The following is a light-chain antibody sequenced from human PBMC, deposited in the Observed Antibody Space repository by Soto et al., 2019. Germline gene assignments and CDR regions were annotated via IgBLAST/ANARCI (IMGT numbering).Light chain of an antibody. J-gene: IGKJ1*01. CDR3: QQSYSTPRP. V-gene: IGKV1-39*01. CDR2: AAS. CDR1: QSISSY. Sequence: DIQMTQSPSSLSASVGDRVTITCRASQSISSYLNWYQQKPGKATKLLIYAASSLQSGVPSRFRVSGSGTDFTLTISILQPEYFATYYCQQSYSTPRPFCQGTNVEIK.